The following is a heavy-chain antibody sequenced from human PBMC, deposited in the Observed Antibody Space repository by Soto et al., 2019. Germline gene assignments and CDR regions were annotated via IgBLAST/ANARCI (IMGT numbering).Heavy chain of an antibody. J-gene: IGHJ4*02. CDR2: IYYSGST. CDR1: GGSISSYY. D-gene: IGHD3-10*01. V-gene: IGHV4-59*08. CDR3: ARSWGYYYGSGSDRPALAFDY. Sequence: QVQLQESGPGLVKPSETLSLTCTVSGGSISSYYWSWIRQPPGKGLEWIGYIYYSGSTNYNPSLKXXLPIRAHKSKXXFXLXXSSVTAADTAVYYCARSWGYYYGSGSDRPALAFDYWGQGTLVTGSS.